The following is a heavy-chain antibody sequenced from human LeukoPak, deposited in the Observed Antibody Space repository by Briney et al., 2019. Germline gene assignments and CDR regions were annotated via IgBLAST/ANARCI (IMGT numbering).Heavy chain of an antibody. CDR1: GYTFTGYY. D-gene: IGHD3-10*01. CDR3: ARGLWFGESSY. CDR2: INPNSGGT. J-gene: IGHJ4*02. Sequence: ASVKVSCKASGYTFTGYYMHWVRQAPGQGLEWKGRINPNSGGTKYAQKFQGRVTMTRDTSISTAYMELSRLRSDDTAVYYCARGLWFGESSYWGQGTLVTVSS. V-gene: IGHV1-2*06.